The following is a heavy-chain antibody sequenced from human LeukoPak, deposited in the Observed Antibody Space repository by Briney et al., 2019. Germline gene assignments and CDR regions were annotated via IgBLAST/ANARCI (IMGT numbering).Heavy chain of an antibody. V-gene: IGHV3-7*03. CDR2: IKQDGSEK. J-gene: IGHJ4*02. D-gene: IGHD2-15*01. Sequence: GALRLSCAASGFTFSSYWMSWVRQAPGKGLEWVANIKQDGSEKYYVDSVKGRFTISRDNAKNSLYLQMDSLRAEDTAVYFCASCRGGSCYGEYWGQGTLVTVSS. CDR3: ASCRGGSCYGEY. CDR1: GFTFSSYW.